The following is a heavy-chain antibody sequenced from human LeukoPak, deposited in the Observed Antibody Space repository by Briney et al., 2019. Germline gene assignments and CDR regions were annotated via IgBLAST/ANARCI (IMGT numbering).Heavy chain of an antibody. J-gene: IGHJ4*02. D-gene: IGHD5-18*01. CDR1: GGSISSYY. CDR2: IYYSGST. Sequence: PSETLFLTCTVSGGSISSYYWSWIRQPPGKGLEWIGYIYYSGSTNYNPSLKSRVTISVDTSKNQFSLKLSSVTAADTAVYYCARYSYGFDYWGQGTLVTVSS. V-gene: IGHV4-59*01. CDR3: ARYSYGFDY.